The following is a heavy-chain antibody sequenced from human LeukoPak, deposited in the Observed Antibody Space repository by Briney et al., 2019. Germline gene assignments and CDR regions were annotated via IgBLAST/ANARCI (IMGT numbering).Heavy chain of an antibody. CDR2: INHSGST. CDR3: ASGPRYCTGGVCYYYYYMDV. V-gene: IGHV4-34*01. Sequence: SETLSLTCAVYGGSFSGYYWSWIRQPPGKGLEWIGEINHSGSTNYNPSLKSRVTISVDTSKNQFSLKLSSVTAADTAVYYCASGPRYCTGGVCYYYYYMDVWGKGTTVTVSS. J-gene: IGHJ6*03. D-gene: IGHD2-8*02. CDR1: GGSFSGYY.